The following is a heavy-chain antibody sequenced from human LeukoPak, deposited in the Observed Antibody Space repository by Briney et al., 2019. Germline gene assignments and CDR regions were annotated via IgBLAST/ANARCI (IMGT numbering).Heavy chain of an antibody. J-gene: IGHJ5*01. CDR3: AKISMGATETSDS. Sequence: PGGSLRLSCAASGFTFSSHAMHWVRQAPGKGLEWVAFISYDAAYENYPDSVKGRFTISRDNSRNTLYLQMNSLRADDTAVYYCAKISMGATETSDSWGQGTLVTVSS. V-gene: IGHV3-30*18. CDR1: GFTFSSHA. CDR2: ISYDAAYE. D-gene: IGHD1-26*01.